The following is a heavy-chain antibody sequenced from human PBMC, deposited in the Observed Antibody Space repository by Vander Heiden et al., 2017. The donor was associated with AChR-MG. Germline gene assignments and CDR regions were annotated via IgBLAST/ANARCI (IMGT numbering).Heavy chain of an antibody. CDR1: GDSITHNAYY. V-gene: IGHV4-31*03. J-gene: IGHJ4*02. D-gene: IGHD5-12*01. Sequence: QVQLQESDPGLVKPSQTLSLTCPVSGDSITHNAYYWTWIRQYPGKGLEWIGYIHHTGSTYRNPALRRRVTLSVDTSQNQFSLTMTSVTAADTAIYYCARGRGYSGYNRYFFDFWGQGTLVTVSS. CDR3: ARGRGYSGYNRYFFDF. CDR2: IHHTGST.